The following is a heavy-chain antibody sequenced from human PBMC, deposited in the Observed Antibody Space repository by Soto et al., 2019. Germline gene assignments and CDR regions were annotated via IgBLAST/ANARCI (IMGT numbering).Heavy chain of an antibody. CDR3: ARVYSGYDYRGWFDP. D-gene: IGHD5-12*01. V-gene: IGHV4-31*03. CDR1: GGSISSGGYY. Sequence: SETLSLTCTVSGGSISSGGYYWSWIRQHPGKGLEWIGYIYYSGITYNNPSLKSRVTISVDTSKNQFSLKLSSVTAADTAVYYCARVYSGYDYRGWFDPWGQGSLVTSPQ. CDR2: IYYSGIT. J-gene: IGHJ5*02.